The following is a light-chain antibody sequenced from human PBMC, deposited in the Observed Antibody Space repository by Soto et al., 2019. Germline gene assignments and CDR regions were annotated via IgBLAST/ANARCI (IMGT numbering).Light chain of an antibody. Sequence: PLTQSPSSLSASVGDRVTITCRASRGVSSYLAWYQQQPGKAPKLLIYAASTLQSGVPSRFSGSGSGTDFTLTISSLQPEDFATYYCLQLNSYPLTFGPGTKVDIK. CDR3: LQLNSYPLT. CDR1: RGVSSY. V-gene: IGKV1-9*01. CDR2: AAS. J-gene: IGKJ3*01.